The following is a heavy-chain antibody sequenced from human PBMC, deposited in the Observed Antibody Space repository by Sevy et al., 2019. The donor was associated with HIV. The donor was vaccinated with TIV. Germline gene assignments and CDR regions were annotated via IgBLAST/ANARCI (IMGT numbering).Heavy chain of an antibody. CDR2: LNWDGSST. CDR1: GFTFDDYG. CDR3: AREKSCGGACYHFDH. Sequence: GGSLRLSCAASGFTFDDYGMSWVRQAPGKGLEWVSGLNWDGSSTGYADSVKGRFTISRDNVKNSLHLQMTSLRAEDTAFYYCAREKSCGGACYHFDHWGQGTLVTVSS. V-gene: IGHV3-20*04. D-gene: IGHD2-21*02. J-gene: IGHJ4*02.